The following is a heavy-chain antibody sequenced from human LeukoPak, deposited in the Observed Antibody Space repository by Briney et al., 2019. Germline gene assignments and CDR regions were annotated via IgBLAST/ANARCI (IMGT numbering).Heavy chain of an antibody. J-gene: IGHJ4*02. CDR2: INHSGST. CDR3: ASSGWYRGY. Sequence: SETLSLTCAVYGGSFSGYYWSWIRQPPGKGLEWIGEINHSGSTNYNPSLKSRVTISLDTSKSQFSLKLSSVTAADTAVYYCASSGWYRGYWGQGTLVTVSS. CDR1: GGSFSGYY. V-gene: IGHV4-34*01. D-gene: IGHD6-19*01.